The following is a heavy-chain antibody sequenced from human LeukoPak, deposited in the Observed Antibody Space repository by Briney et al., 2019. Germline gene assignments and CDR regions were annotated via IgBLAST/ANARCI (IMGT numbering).Heavy chain of an antibody. CDR3: ALSTYSSSPS. Sequence: GGSLRLSCAASGFAFSAHWMIWVRQAPGKGLEWVANINQDESKKYYVDSVEGRFTISRDNTKNSLYLQMTSLRAEDTALYYCALSTYSSSPSWGQGTLVTVSS. D-gene: IGHD6-6*01. CDR2: INQDESKK. J-gene: IGHJ5*02. CDR1: GFAFSAHW. V-gene: IGHV3-7*01.